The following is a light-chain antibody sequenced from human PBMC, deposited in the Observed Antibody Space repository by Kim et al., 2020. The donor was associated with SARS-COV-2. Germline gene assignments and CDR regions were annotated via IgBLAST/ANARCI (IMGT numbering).Light chain of an antibody. CDR3: QHFA. CDR1: QGISHY. V-gene: IGKV1-9*01. CDR2: ATS. Sequence: DIQLTQSPSFMSASVGGTVTITCLASQGISHYLSWYQQKAGKAPQLLIYATSTLQSGVPSRFSGSGTGMEFTLTITNLQPEDFATYYCQHFAFGGGTKVDIK. J-gene: IGKJ4*01.